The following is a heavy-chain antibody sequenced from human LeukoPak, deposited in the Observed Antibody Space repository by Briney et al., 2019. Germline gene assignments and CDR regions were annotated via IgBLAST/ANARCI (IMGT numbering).Heavy chain of an antibody. J-gene: IGHJ3*02. Sequence: PSETLSLTCAVYGGSFSGYYWSWIRQPPGKGLEWIGEINHSGSTNYNPSLKSRVTISVDTSKNQFSLKLSSVTAADTAVYYCARSKRHYYGSGSQLAFDIWGQGTMVTVSS. D-gene: IGHD3-10*01. CDR2: INHSGST. CDR1: GGSFSGYY. V-gene: IGHV4-34*01. CDR3: ARSKRHYYGSGSQLAFDI.